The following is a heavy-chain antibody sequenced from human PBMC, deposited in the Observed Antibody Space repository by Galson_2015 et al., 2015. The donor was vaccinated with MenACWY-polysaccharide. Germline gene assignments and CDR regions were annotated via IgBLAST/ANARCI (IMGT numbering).Heavy chain of an antibody. CDR2: IRYSGSA. J-gene: IGHJ6*03. CDR1: GGSISGYY. CDR3: ARYGETRNPTKYYMDV. Sequence: ETLSLTCIVSGGSISGYYWSWIRQPPGQGLEWIGYIRYSGSAVYNPSLKSRLIISVDRSKNQFSLTLTSVTAADTAVYYCARYGETRNPTKYYMDVWGKGTTVTVSS. D-gene: IGHD4-17*01. V-gene: IGHV4-59*01.